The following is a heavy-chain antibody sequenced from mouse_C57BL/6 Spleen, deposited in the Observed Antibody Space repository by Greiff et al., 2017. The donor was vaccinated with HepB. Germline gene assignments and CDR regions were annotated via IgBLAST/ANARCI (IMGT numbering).Heavy chain of an antibody. D-gene: IGHD2-1*01. Sequence: QVQLQQPGAELVKPGASVKMSCKASGYTFTSYWITWVKPRPGQGLEWIGDIYPGSGSTNYNEKFKSKATLTVDTSSIPAYMQLSSLTSEDSAVYYCAREEDYGNFDYWGQGTTLTVSS. CDR1: GYTFTSYW. CDR3: AREEDYGNFDY. CDR2: IYPGSGST. J-gene: IGHJ2*01. V-gene: IGHV1-55*01.